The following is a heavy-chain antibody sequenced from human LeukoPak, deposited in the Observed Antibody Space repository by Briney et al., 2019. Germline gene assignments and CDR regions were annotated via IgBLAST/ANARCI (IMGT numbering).Heavy chain of an antibody. V-gene: IGHV1-2*02. CDR3: AKERYSNGYYTSAY. CDR1: GYTFTDYY. D-gene: IGHD6-19*01. CDR2: INPNSGGT. J-gene: IGHJ4*02. Sequence: ASVKVSCKASGYTFTDYYMHWVRQAPGQGLEWMGWINPNSGGTNYAQKFQGRVTLTRDTSISTAYMELSRLTSDDTAVYYCAKERYSNGYYTSAYWGQGTLVTVSS.